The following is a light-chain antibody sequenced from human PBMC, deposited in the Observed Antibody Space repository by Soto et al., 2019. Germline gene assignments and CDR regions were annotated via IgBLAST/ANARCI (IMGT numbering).Light chain of an antibody. CDR1: NIGSKN. V-gene: IGLV3-9*01. Sequence: SYELTQPLSVSMALGQTARITCGGNNIGSKNVHWYQQKPGQAPVLVIYRDSNRPSGIPERFSGSNSGNTATLTISRAQAGDEADYYCQVWDSSTARVFGTGTKLTVL. J-gene: IGLJ1*01. CDR2: RDS. CDR3: QVWDSSTARV.